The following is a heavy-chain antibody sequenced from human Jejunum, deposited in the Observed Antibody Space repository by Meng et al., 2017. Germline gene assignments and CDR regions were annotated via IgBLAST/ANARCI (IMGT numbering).Heavy chain of an antibody. D-gene: IGHD3-16*01. CDR2: IYHSGRS. CDR3: ARGVGDIRFGFDY. CDR1: GDSISSTSW. J-gene: IGHJ4*02. V-gene: IGHV4-4*02. Sequence: QVHLQDSGPGLVKPSGTLSLTCEVSGDSISSTSWWDWLRQPPGKGLEWIGEIYHSGRSNFIPSLKSRVSISLDESKNQFSLTLNSVTAADTAVYYCARGVGDIRFGFDYWGQGILVTVSS.